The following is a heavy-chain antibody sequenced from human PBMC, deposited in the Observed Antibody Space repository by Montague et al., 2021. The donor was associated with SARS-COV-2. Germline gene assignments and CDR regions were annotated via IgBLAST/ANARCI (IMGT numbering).Heavy chain of an antibody. CDR2: IYDSDTT. J-gene: IGHJ4*02. D-gene: IGHD3-9*01. Sequence: SETLSLTCTVSGGSVISDTYFWSWIRQPAGKGLEWIAYIYDSDTTNNNPSFWSRGSMSSDRSKNQFSLKLTSLTPADTAVYYCARAANILSGFYNHPFEYWGQGILVTVSS. CDR3: ARAANILSGFYNHPFEY. V-gene: IGHV4-61*10. CDR1: GGSVISDTYF.